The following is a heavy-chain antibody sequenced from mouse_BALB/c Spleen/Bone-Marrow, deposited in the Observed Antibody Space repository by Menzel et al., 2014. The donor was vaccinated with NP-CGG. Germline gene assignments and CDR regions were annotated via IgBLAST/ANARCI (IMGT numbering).Heavy chain of an antibody. V-gene: IGHV4-1*02. CDR1: GFDFSRYW. J-gene: IGHJ3*01. CDR3: APNWDRGFAY. D-gene: IGHD4-1*01. CDR2: INPDSSTI. Sequence: EVQLVESGGGLVQPGGSLKLSCAASGFDFSRYWMSWVRQAPGKGLEWIGEINPDSSTINYMPSLKDKFIISRDNAKNTLYLQMSKVRSEDTALYYCAPNWDRGFAYWGQGTLVTVSA.